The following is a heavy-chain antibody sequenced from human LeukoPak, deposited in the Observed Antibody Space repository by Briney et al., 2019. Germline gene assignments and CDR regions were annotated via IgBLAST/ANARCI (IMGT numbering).Heavy chain of an antibody. CDR2: IYYSGST. CDR1: GGSISSSSYY. CDR3: ARDKLAAAGLDWFDP. Sequence: SETLSLTCTVSGGSISSSSYYWGWIRQPPGKGLEWIGSIYYSGSTYYNPSLKSRVTISVDTSKNQFSLKLSSVTAADTAVYYCARDKLAAAGLDWFDPWGQGTLVTVSS. V-gene: IGHV4-39*07. D-gene: IGHD6-13*01. J-gene: IGHJ5*02.